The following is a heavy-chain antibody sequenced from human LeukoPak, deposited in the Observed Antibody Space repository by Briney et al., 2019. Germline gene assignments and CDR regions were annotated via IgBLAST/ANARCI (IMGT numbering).Heavy chain of an antibody. V-gene: IGHV1-8*01. CDR1: GYTFTSYD. CDR2: MSPNSGNT. Sequence: ASVKVSCKASGYTFTSYDINWVRQATGQGLEWMGWMSPNSGNTGYAQKFQGRVTMTRNTSISTAYMELSSLRSEDTAVYYCAREAITMVSYYGMDVWGQGTTVTVSS. J-gene: IGHJ6*02. D-gene: IGHD3-10*01. CDR3: AREAITMVSYYGMDV.